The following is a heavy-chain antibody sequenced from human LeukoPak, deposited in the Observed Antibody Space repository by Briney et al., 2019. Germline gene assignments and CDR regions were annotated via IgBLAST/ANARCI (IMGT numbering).Heavy chain of an antibody. D-gene: IGHD4-23*01. V-gene: IGHV3-30-3*01. J-gene: IGHJ4*02. CDR3: AIMTTVVTNFDY. CDR1: GFSFSSFV. Sequence: GGSLRLSCAVSGFSFSSFVMHWVRQAPGKGPEWVAAILPDGGNKHYADSVKGRVTISRDNSKNTLYLQMNSLRAEDTALYYCAIMTTVVTNFDYWGQGTLVTVSS. CDR2: ILPDGGNK.